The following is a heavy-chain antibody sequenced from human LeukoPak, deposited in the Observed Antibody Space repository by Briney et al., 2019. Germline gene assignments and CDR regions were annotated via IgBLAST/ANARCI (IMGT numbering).Heavy chain of an antibody. D-gene: IGHD6-19*01. CDR1: GFTFSSYA. V-gene: IGHV3-23*01. J-gene: IGHJ4*02. CDR3: AKDRIGVTTPKAYFDY. CDR2: ISGSGGRT. Sequence: GGSLRLSCAASGFTFSSYAMTWGRQAPGKGLEWVSGISGSGGRTNYADSVRGRFTISRDTSKNTLYLQMSGLRAEDTAVYYCAKDRIGVTTPKAYFDYWGQGTLVTVSS.